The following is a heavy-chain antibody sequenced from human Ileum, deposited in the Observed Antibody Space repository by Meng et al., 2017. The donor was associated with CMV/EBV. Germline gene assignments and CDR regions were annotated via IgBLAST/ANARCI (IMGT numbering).Heavy chain of an antibody. D-gene: IGHD4-17*01. V-gene: IGHV4-61*01. CDR1: GGSVSSGSYY. CDR3: ARGDYGYFDY. Sequence: SETLSLTCTVSGGSVSSGSYYWSWIRQPPGKGLEWIGYIYYSVSTNYNPSLKSRGTISVDTSKNQFYLKLSSVTAADTDVYYCARGDYGYFDYWGQGTLVTVSS. CDR2: IYYSVST. J-gene: IGHJ4*02.